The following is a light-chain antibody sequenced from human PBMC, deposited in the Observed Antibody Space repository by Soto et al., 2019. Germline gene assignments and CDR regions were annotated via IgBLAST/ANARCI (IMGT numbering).Light chain of an antibody. CDR1: QSVRNN. J-gene: IGKJ5*01. Sequence: EIMMTQSPATLSVSPGESATLPCRASQSVRNNLAWYQHKPGQAPRLLIYYASTRATGIPARFSGSGSGTEFTLTISSLQSEDFALYYCQQYNDWPPITFGQGTRLEIK. CDR2: YAS. CDR3: QQYNDWPPIT. V-gene: IGKV3-15*01.